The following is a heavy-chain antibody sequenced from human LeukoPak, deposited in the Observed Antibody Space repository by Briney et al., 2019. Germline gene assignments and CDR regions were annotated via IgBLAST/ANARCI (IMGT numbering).Heavy chain of an antibody. CDR1: GITISNYG. V-gene: IGHV3-30*18. CDR3: AKDRSGIVVVVAAPPTFDY. D-gene: IGHD2-15*01. J-gene: IGHJ4*02. Sequence: GTSLRLSCAASGITISNYGVHWVRQAPGKGLEWLAVISYDGLNKNYADSVKGRFTISRDNSKNTLYLQMNSLRAEDTAVYYCAKDRSGIVVVVAAPPTFDYWGQGTLVTVSS. CDR2: ISYDGLNK.